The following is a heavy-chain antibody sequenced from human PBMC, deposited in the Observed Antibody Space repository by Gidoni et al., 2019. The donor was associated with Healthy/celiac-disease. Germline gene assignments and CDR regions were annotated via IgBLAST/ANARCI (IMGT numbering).Heavy chain of an antibody. J-gene: IGHJ5*02. CDR2: FDPEDGET. CDR1: GYTLTELS. D-gene: IGHD2-8*01. CDR3: ATGFLMARVDWFDP. V-gene: IGHV1-24*01. Sequence: QLQLFQSGSEVKHPGASLKVSCKVSGYTLTELSMHWVRQAPGKGIEWMGGFDPEDGETSYAQKFQGRVTMTEDTSTDKDYMELSSMRSEDTAVYYCATGFLMARVDWFDPWGQGTLVTVSS.